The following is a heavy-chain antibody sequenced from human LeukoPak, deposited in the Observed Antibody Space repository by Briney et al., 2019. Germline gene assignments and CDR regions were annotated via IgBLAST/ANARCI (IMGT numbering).Heavy chain of an antibody. CDR3: ARLLAWNADC. D-gene: IGHD1-1*01. Sequence: SETLSLTCTVSGGSISSSSYYWGWIRQPPGKGLEWIGSIFYSGNSYYNPSLKSRVTISVDTSKNQFSLKLSSVPAADTAVYYCARLLAWNADCWGQGTLVTVSS. CDR1: GGSISSSSYY. V-gene: IGHV4-39*01. J-gene: IGHJ4*02. CDR2: IFYSGNS.